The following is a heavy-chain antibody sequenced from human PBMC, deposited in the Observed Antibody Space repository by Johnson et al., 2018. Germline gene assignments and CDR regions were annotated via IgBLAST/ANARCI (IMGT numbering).Heavy chain of an antibody. CDR1: GFIFSSYA. Sequence: VQLVESGGGLVQPGGSLRLSCAASGFIFSSYAMSWVRQAPGKGLEWVSGISRSGGGTYYADSVKGRFTISRDNSKNTRYLQMNSLRAEDTAVYYCAKGGVTTYYDMDVWGQGTTVSVSS. CDR2: ISRSGGGT. D-gene: IGHD4-17*01. CDR3: AKGGVTTYYDMDV. V-gene: IGHV3-23*04. J-gene: IGHJ6*02.